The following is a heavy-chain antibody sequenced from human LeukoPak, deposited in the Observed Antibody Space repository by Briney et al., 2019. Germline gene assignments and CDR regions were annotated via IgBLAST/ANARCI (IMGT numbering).Heavy chain of an antibody. D-gene: IGHD6-6*01. Sequence: GGSLRLSCAASGYTFSSYSMNWVRQAPGKGLEWVSSISSSSSYIYYADSVKGRFTISRDNAKNSLYLQMNSLRAEDTAVYYCARSGSSDAFDIWGQGTMVTVSS. CDR1: GYTFSSYS. CDR3: ARSGSSDAFDI. J-gene: IGHJ3*02. V-gene: IGHV3-21*01. CDR2: ISSSSSYI.